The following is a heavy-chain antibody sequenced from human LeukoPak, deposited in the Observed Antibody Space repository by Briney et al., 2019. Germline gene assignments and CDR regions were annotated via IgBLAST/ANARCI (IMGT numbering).Heavy chain of an antibody. V-gene: IGHV1-69*13. J-gene: IGHJ6*03. CDR2: IVPIFGTA. Sequence: SVNVSCKPSRGTFSSYAISWVRQATGQGLEWVGGIVPIFGTANYSQKFQGRVTITADESTSTAYMELSSLRSEDTAVYYCARDPYDFWSGSYYYMDVWGKGTTVTVSS. CDR1: RGTFSSYA. CDR3: ARDPYDFWSGSYYYMDV. D-gene: IGHD3-3*01.